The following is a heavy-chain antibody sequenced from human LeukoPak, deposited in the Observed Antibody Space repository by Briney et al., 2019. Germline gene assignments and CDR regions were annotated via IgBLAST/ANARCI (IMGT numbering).Heavy chain of an antibody. Sequence: GGSLRLSCAASGFTFSSYSMNWVRQAPGKGLEWVSSISSSSSYIYYADSVKGRFTISRDNAKNSLYLQMNSLRAEDTAVYYCARDYQVYYDILTGPRYFDYWGRGTLVTVSS. CDR2: ISSSSSYI. D-gene: IGHD3-9*01. CDR3: ARDYQVYYDILTGPRYFDY. CDR1: GFTFSSYS. J-gene: IGHJ4*02. V-gene: IGHV3-21*01.